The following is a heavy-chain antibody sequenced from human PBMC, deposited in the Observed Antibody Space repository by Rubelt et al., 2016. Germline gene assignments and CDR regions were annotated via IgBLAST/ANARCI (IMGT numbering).Heavy chain of an antibody. J-gene: IGHJ4*02. D-gene: IGHD3-10*01. V-gene: IGHV3-33*01. CDR1: GFTFSSYG. CDR3: AREGAVLWFGELRFDY. Sequence: AASGFTFSSYGMHWVRQAPGKGLEWVAVIWYDGSNKYYADSVKGRFTISRDNSKNTLYLQMNSLRAEDTAVYYCAREGAVLWFGELRFDYWGQGTLVTVSS. CDR2: IWYDGSNK.